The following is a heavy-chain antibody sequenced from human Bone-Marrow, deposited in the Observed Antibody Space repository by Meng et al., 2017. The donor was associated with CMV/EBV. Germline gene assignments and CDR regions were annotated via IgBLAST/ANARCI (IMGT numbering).Heavy chain of an antibody. V-gene: IGHV1-69*10. Sequence: SVKVSCKASGGTFSSYAISWVRQAPGQGLEWMGGIIPILGIANYAQKFQGRVTITADKSTSTAYMELSSLRSDDTAVYYCARAALILGFDPWGQGTLVTVS. CDR1: GGTFSSYA. CDR2: IIPILGIA. J-gene: IGHJ5*02. CDR3: ARAALILGFDP. D-gene: IGHD2-8*01.